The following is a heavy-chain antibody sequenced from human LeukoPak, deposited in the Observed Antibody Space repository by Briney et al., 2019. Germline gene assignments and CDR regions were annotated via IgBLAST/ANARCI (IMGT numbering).Heavy chain of an antibody. CDR2: INHSGST. Sequence: KPSETLSLTCAVYGGSFSGYYWSWIRQPPGKGLEWIGEINHSGSTNYNPSLKSRVTISVDTSKNQFSLKLSSVTAADTAVYYCARSVEVATIRPPGYWGQGTLVTVSS. J-gene: IGHJ4*02. D-gene: IGHD5-24*01. V-gene: IGHV4-34*01. CDR1: GGSFSGYY. CDR3: ARSVEVATIRPPGY.